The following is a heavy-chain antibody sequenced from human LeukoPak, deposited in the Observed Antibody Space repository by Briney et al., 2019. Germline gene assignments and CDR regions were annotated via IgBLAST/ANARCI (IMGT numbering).Heavy chain of an antibody. CDR3: AKRGDGGAWYDS. CDR1: GFTFSSYW. CDR2: ISSDGGNT. Sequence: GGSLRLSCAVSGFTFSSYWMDWVRQAPGRGLVWVSRISSDGGNTAYADSVKGRFTISRDNAKNTMYLQMSSLRAEDTAVYYCAKRGDGGAWYDSWGQGTLVIVSS. V-gene: IGHV3-74*01. D-gene: IGHD5-24*01. J-gene: IGHJ5*01.